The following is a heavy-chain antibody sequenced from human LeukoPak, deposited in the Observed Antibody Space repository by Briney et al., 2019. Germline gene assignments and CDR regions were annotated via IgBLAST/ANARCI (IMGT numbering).Heavy chain of an antibody. V-gene: IGHV4-4*02. CDR1: GDSITSINW. J-gene: IGHJ3*02. D-gene: IGHD1-26*01. Sequence: KSSETLSLTCAVSGDSITSINWWNWVRQPPGKGLEWIGETHHSGTTKYNPSLKSRLTISVDKSNNQFSLELNSVTAADTAMYYCARDSGSYEHAFDIWGQGTMVTVSS. CDR2: THHSGTT. CDR3: ARDSGSYEHAFDI.